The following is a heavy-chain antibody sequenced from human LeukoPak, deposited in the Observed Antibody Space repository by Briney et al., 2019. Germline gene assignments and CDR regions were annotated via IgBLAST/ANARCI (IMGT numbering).Heavy chain of an antibody. V-gene: IGHV4-38-2*02. Sequence: SETLSLTCNVSGYSISSGYYWGWIRQPPGKGLEWIANIHHSGSIFYNPSLKSRVTISVDTSKNQFSLKLSSVTAADTAVYYCARGRAGYSSSWYAVVYWGQGTLVTVSS. CDR2: IHHSGSI. J-gene: IGHJ4*02. D-gene: IGHD6-13*01. CDR1: GYSISSGYY. CDR3: ARGRAGYSSSWYAVVY.